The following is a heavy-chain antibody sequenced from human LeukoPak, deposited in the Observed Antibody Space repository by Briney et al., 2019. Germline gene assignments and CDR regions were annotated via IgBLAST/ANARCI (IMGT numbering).Heavy chain of an antibody. CDR3: AKGRGATFLYYFDY. V-gene: IGHV3-21*04. J-gene: IGHJ4*02. D-gene: IGHD1-26*01. CDR2: ISSSSSYI. Sequence: GGSLRLSCAASGFTFSSYSMNWVRQAPGKGLEWVSSISSSSSYIYYADSVKGRFTISRDNAKNSLYLQMNSLRAEDTALYYCAKGRGATFLYYFDYWGQGTLVTVSS. CDR1: GFTFSSYS.